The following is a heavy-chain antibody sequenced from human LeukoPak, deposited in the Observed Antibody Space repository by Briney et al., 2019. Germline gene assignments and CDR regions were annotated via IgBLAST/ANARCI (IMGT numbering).Heavy chain of an antibody. V-gene: IGHV4-59*08. Sequence: SETLSLTCTVSSGSITSYYWSWIRQPPGKGLEWIGYIYYSGSTNYNPSLKSRVTISVDTSKRQFSLKLSSVTAADTAVYYCARAGATRTDDAFDIWGQGTMVTISS. J-gene: IGHJ3*02. CDR2: IYYSGST. CDR1: SGSITSYY. D-gene: IGHD1-26*01. CDR3: ARAGATRTDDAFDI.